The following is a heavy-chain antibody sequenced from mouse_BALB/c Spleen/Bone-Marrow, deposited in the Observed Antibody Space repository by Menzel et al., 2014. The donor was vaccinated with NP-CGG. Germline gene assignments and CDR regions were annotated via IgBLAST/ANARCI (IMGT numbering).Heavy chain of an antibody. V-gene: IGHV5-12-1*01. CDR2: ISSGGGST. Sequence: EVKLMESGGGLVKPGGSLKLSCAASGFAFSSYDMSWVRRTPEKRLEWVAYISSGGGSTYYPDTVKGRFTISRDNAKNTLYLQMSSLKSEDTAMYYCAREVLRDYFDYWGQGTTLTVSS. D-gene: IGHD1-1*01. CDR1: GFAFSSYD. J-gene: IGHJ2*01. CDR3: AREVLRDYFDY.